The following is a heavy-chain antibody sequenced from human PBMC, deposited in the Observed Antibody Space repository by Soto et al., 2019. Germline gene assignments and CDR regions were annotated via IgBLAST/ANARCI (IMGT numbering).Heavy chain of an antibody. CDR2: ISYDGSNK. V-gene: IGHV3-30-3*01. CDR3: ARWRFGELSFDY. J-gene: IGHJ4*02. Sequence: QVQLVESGGGVVQPGRSLRLSCAASGFTFSSYAMHWVRQAPGKGLVWVAVISYDGSNKYYADSVKGRFTISRDNSKNTLYLQMNSLRAEDTAVYYCARWRFGELSFDYWGQGTLVTVSS. CDR1: GFTFSSYA. D-gene: IGHD3-10*01.